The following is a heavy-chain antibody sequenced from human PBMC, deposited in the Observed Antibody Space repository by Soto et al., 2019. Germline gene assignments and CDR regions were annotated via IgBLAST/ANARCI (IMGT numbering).Heavy chain of an antibody. CDR1: GFTCSSYG. J-gene: IGHJ6*02. D-gene: IGHD3-9*01. CDR2: IWYDGSNK. CDR3: ARDPRITIFSTGQGLGMDV. V-gene: IGHV3-33*01. Sequence: GGSLRLSCAASGFTCSSYGMHWVRQAPGKGLEWVAVIWYDGSNKYYADSVKGRFTISRDNSKNTLYLQMNSLRAEDTAVYYCARDPRITIFSTGQGLGMDVWGQGTTVTVSS.